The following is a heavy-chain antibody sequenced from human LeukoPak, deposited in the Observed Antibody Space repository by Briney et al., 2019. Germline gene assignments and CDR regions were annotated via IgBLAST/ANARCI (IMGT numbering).Heavy chain of an antibody. J-gene: IGHJ5*02. Sequence: SETLFLTCTVSGGSMNSYYWSWIRQPPGKGLEWIGYMYFSGTTNYNPSLKSRVTISVDMSKNQFSLKLNTVTAADTAVYYCASSGPPLNWLDPWGQGTLVTVSS. CDR1: GGSMNSYY. D-gene: IGHD2-15*01. CDR2: MYFSGTT. V-gene: IGHV4-59*01. CDR3: ASSGPPLNWLDP.